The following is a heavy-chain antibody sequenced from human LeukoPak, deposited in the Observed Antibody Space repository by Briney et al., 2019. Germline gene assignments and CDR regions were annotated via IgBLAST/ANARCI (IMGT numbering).Heavy chain of an antibody. CDR3: ARVTKGNNWYYFDY. Sequence: SETLSLTCTVSGGSINSYYWSWIRQPPGKGLEYIGYIYYSGSTNYSPSPKSRVTISVETSKNQFSLRLNSVTAADTAVYFCARVTKGNNWYYFDYWGQGTLVTVSS. CDR1: GGSINSYY. V-gene: IGHV4-59*01. D-gene: IGHD1-1*01. CDR2: IYYSGST. J-gene: IGHJ4*02.